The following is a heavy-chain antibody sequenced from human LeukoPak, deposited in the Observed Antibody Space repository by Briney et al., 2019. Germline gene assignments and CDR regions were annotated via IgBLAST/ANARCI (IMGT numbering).Heavy chain of an antibody. CDR2: ISYDGSNK. D-gene: IGHD3-3*01. CDR1: GFTFRNYV. CDR3: ARDAYYDFWSGYSPYYYYYGMDV. V-gene: IGHV3-30*04. Sequence: SGGSLRLSCAASGFTFRNYVIHWVRQAPGKGLEWVAVISYDGSNKYYADSVKGRFTISRDNSKNTLYLQMNSLRAEDTAVYYCARDAYYDFWSGYSPYYYYYGMDVWGQGTTVTVSS. J-gene: IGHJ6*02.